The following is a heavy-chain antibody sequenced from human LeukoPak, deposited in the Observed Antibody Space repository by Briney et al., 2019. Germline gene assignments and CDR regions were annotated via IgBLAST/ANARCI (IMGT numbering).Heavy chain of an antibody. V-gene: IGHV4-34*01. J-gene: IGHJ4*02. CDR2: INHSGST. Sequence: SETLSLTCAVYGGSFSGYYWSWIRQPPGKGLEWIGEINHSGSTNYNPSLKSRVTISVDTSKNQFSLKLSSVTAADTAVYYCARGRLYCSGGSCYSDYWGQGTLVTVSS. CDR3: ARGRLYCSGGSCYSDY. D-gene: IGHD2-15*01. CDR1: GGSFSGYY.